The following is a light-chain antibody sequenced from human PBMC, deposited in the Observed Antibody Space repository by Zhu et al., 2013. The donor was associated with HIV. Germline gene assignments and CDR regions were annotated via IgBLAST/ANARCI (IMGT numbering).Light chain of an antibody. J-gene: IGKJ4*01. Sequence: DIQMTQSPSTLSASVGDRVTMPCRASQSINNWLAWYQQKPGKAPNLLIYKASSLQSGVPSRFTGSGSGTEFTLTISSLQPEDFATYYCQQSYSTPLTFGGGTKVEIK. V-gene: IGKV1-5*03. CDR3: QQSYSTPLT. CDR2: KAS. CDR1: QSINNW.